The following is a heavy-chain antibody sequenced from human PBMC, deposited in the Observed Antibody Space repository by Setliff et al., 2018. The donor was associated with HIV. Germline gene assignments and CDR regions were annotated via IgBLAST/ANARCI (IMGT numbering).Heavy chain of an antibody. Sequence: PSETLSLTCTVSGGSISHSHWSWIRQPPGKGLEWIGYIYYSGSTNYNPSLKSRVTISVDTSKNQFSLKLSSVTAADTAVYYCARSEGIAWFDPWGQGTLVTVSS. D-gene: IGHD3-3*01. J-gene: IGHJ5*02. V-gene: IGHV4-59*01. CDR2: IYYSGST. CDR3: ARSEGIAWFDP. CDR1: GGSISHSH.